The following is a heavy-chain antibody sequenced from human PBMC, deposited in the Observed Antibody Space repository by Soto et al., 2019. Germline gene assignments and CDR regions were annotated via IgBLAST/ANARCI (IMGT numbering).Heavy chain of an antibody. Sequence: ASVKVFCKASGYTFTSYDINWVRQATGQGLEWMGWMNPNSGNTGYAQKFQGRVTMTRNTSISTAYMELSSLRSEDTAVYYCAIFRRFGEFYGMDVWGQGTTVTVSS. V-gene: IGHV1-8*01. CDR3: AIFRRFGEFYGMDV. D-gene: IGHD3-10*01. CDR1: GYTFTSYD. J-gene: IGHJ6*02. CDR2: MNPNSGNT.